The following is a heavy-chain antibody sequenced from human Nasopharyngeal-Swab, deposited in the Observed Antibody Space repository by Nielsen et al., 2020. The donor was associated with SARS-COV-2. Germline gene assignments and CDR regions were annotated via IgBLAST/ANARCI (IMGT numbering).Heavy chain of an antibody. J-gene: IGHJ4*02. CDR1: GDSIAYSTVY. D-gene: IGHD6-13*01. CDR3: VRSSSWYYFAY. Sequence: SQTLSLTCTVSGDSIAYSTVYWGWTLQPPGKGLEWIGNIYYNGNTYQNPSLKSRLTISVDKSKNQFSLQLSSVTAADTAVYYCVRSSSWYYFAYWAQGTQVTVSS. CDR2: IYYNGNT. V-gene: IGHV4-39*01.